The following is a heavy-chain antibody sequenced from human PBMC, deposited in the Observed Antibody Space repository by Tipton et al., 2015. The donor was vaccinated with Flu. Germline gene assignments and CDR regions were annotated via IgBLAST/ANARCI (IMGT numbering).Heavy chain of an antibody. J-gene: IGHJ3*02. V-gene: IGHV4-39*07. Sequence: TLSLTCTVSGGSISSNSNYWGWIRQPPGKGLEWIGSISHSGNTWYNSPLKSRVTMSVDTSKNQFSLRLSSLTAADTAVYYCQFKWGTSVIWGQGTMVTVSS. CDR3: QFKWGTSVI. D-gene: IGHD3-16*01. CDR1: GGSISSNSNY. CDR2: ISHSGNT.